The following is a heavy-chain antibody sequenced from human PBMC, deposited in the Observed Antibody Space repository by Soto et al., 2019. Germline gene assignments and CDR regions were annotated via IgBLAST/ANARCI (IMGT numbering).Heavy chain of an antibody. Sequence: PSETLSLTCTVSGGSISSSSYYWGWIRQPPGKGLEWIGSIYYSGSTYYNPSLKSRVTISVDTSQNQFSLMLTSVTAADTAVYYCARPRSSGYAGEFDYWGQGTLVTVS. CDR3: ARPRSSGYAGEFDY. D-gene: IGHD3-22*01. V-gene: IGHV4-39*07. CDR1: GGSISSSSYY. J-gene: IGHJ4*02. CDR2: IYYSGST.